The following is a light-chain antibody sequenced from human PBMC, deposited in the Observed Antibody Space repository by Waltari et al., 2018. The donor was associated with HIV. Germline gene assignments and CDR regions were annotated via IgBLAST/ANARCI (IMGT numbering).Light chain of an antibody. CDR1: HTVSNT. V-gene: IGKV3-15*01. J-gene: IGKJ1*01. Sequence: EIVLTQSPATLSVSPGERVTLSCRASHTVSNTLAWYQQKAGPDPRLRIHGASTMAPGLAARFSGTGSGTEFTLTITSLQSADFAVYYCQQYYDWPRTFGQGTKV. CDR3: QQYYDWPRT. CDR2: GAS.